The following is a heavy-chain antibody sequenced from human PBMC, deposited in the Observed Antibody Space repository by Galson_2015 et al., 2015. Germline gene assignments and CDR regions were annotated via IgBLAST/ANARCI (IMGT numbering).Heavy chain of an antibody. CDR2: ISPSGAAT. CDR1: GYTFTNYF. J-gene: IGHJ4*02. CDR3: ARELGGTYYLDY. V-gene: IGHV1-46*04. Sequence: SVKVSCKASGYTFTNYFIQWVRQAPGQGLEWVGAISPSGAATFYAQKLQGRVTMTRDTPTSTVYVELSSLGSEDTAVYYCARELGGTYYLDYWGLGTLVTVSS. D-gene: IGHD3-10*01.